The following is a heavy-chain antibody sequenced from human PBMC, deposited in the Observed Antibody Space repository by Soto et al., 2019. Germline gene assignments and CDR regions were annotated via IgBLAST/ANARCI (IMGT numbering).Heavy chain of an antibody. Sequence: GASVKVSCKASGYTFSNFGINWVRQAPGQGLEWMGWITPYNGNANYAQKHQDRLTITIDTSTNTAYLELRSLRSDDTAVYFCARARMYSGAYHDYWGQGTLVTVSS. CDR3: ARARMYSGAYHDY. D-gene: IGHD1-26*01. CDR1: GYTFSNFG. V-gene: IGHV1-18*04. CDR2: ITPYNGNA. J-gene: IGHJ4*02.